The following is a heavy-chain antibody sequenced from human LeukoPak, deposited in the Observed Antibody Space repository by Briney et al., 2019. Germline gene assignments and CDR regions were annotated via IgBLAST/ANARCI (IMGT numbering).Heavy chain of an antibody. D-gene: IGHD5-24*01. J-gene: IGHJ4*02. CDR1: GVSNIRTNW. Sequence: SETLSLTCAVSGVSNIRTNWWIWVRQTPGRGLEWIGEIYYDGVTNYNPSLKSRVTISIDKSKNHFSLNLTSVTAADTAVYYCARDRDVAVHHPFYWGQGTLVTVSS. CDR2: IYYDGVT. CDR3: ARDRDVAVHHPFY. V-gene: IGHV4-4*02.